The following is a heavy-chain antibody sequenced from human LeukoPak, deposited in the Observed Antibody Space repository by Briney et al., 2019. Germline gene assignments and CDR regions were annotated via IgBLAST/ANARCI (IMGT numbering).Heavy chain of an antibody. CDR2: INSDGSST. J-gene: IGHJ4*02. D-gene: IGHD6-19*01. CDR3: ARISSGWSRDY. CDR1: GFTFSSYW. V-gene: IGHV3-74*01. Sequence: GGSLRLSCAASGFTFSSYWMHWVRQAPGRGLVWVSRINSDGSSTSYADSVKGRFTISRDNAKNTLYLQMNSLRAEDTAVYYCARISSGWSRDYWGQGTLVTVSS.